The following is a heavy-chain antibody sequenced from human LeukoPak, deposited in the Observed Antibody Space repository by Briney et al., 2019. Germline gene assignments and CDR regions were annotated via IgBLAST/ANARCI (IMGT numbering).Heavy chain of an antibody. D-gene: IGHD1-7*01. CDR1: GFTFDDYA. CDR3: AKDMTRDNWNYVANDY. CDR2: ISWNSGSI. Sequence: PGRSLRLSCAASGFTFDDYAMHWVRQAPGKGLEWVSGISWNSGSIGYADSVKGRFTISRDNAKNSLYLQMNSLRAEDTALYYCAKDMTRDNWNYVANDYWGQGTLVTVSS. J-gene: IGHJ4*02. V-gene: IGHV3-9*01.